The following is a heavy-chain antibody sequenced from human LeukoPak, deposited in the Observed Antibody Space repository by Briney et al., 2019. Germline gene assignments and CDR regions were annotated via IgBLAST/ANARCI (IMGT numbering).Heavy chain of an antibody. CDR3: ARQGLNGYSSGWYGDYYYGMDV. V-gene: IGHV4-59*08. CDR2: NYYSGST. D-gene: IGHD6-19*01. CDR1: GGSISSYY. Sequence: SETLSLTCTVSGGSISSYYWSWIRQPPGKGLEWIGYNYYSGSTNYNPSLKSRVTISVDTSKNQFSLKLSSVTAADTAVYYCARQGLNGYSSGWYGDYYYGMDVWGQGTTVTVSS. J-gene: IGHJ6*02.